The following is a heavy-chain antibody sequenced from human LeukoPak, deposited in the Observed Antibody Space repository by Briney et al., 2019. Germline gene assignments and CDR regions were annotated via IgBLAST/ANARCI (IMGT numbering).Heavy chain of an antibody. V-gene: IGHV3-48*01. D-gene: IGHD5-18*01. J-gene: IGHJ4*02. Sequence: GGSLRLSCAASGFTFSSFSMNWVRQAPGKELEWVSYISSGSSTIYYADSVKGRFTISRDNSKNTLYLQMNSLRAEDTAVYYCAKAKLCPHCGFDYWGQGTLVTVSS. CDR3: AKAKLCPHCGFDY. CDR1: GFTFSSFS. CDR2: ISSGSSTI.